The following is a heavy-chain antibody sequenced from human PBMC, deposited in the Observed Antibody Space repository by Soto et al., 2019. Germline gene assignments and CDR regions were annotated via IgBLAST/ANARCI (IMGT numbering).Heavy chain of an antibody. CDR1: GYSFSSYG. J-gene: IGHJ6*03. V-gene: IGHV1-18*01. CDR3: ARRAEDHYFYYMGV. Sequence: QAQLVQSGSEVKRPGASVKVSCKASGYSFSSYGIVWVRQAPGQGLEWMGWIRPYNGDTNSAQKFQGRVTLTTDTSTSTAYMELRSLRYDDTAVYYCARRAEDHYFYYMGVLGKGTTVTVSS. D-gene: IGHD1-26*01. CDR2: IRPYNGDT.